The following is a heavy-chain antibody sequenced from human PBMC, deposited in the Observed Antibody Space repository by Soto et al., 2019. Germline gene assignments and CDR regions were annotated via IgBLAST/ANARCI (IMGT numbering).Heavy chain of an antibody. CDR1: GFTFSSYS. V-gene: IGHV3-48*01. Sequence: EVQLVESGGGLVQPGGSLRLSCAASGFTFSSYSMNWVRQAPGKGLEWVSYISSSSSTIYYADSVKGRFTISRDNAKNSLYLQMSSLRAEDTAVYYCARDSRTGLNWFDPWGQGTLVTVSS. J-gene: IGHJ5*02. CDR3: ARDSRTGLNWFDP. D-gene: IGHD3-9*01. CDR2: ISSSSSTI.